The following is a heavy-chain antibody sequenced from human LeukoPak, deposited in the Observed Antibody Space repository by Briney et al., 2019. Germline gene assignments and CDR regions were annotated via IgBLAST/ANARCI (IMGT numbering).Heavy chain of an antibody. V-gene: IGHV7-4-1*02. J-gene: IGHJ4*02. Sequence: ASVKVSCKASGGTFSNYAITWVRQAPGQGLEWMGWINTNTGNPTYAQGFTGRFVFSLDTSVSTAYLQISSLKAEDTAVYYCARPTVTTNFDYWGQGTLVTVSS. D-gene: IGHD4-17*01. CDR2: INTNTGNP. CDR1: GGTFSNYA. CDR3: ARPTVTTNFDY.